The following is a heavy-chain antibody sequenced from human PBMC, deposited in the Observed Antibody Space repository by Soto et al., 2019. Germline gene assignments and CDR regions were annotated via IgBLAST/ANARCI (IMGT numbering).Heavy chain of an antibody. V-gene: IGHV1-18*01. CDR1: GYTFTSYG. D-gene: IGHD3-10*01. CDR3: ARGRITMVRGVIFLNWFDP. CDR2: ISAYNGNT. J-gene: IGHJ5*02. Sequence: QVQLVQSGAEVKKPGASVKVSCKASGYTFTSYGISWVRQAPGQGLEWMGWISAYNGNTNYAQKLQGRGTMDTETSTSTAYMELRSLRSDDTAVYYCARGRITMVRGVIFLNWFDPWGQGTLVTVSS.